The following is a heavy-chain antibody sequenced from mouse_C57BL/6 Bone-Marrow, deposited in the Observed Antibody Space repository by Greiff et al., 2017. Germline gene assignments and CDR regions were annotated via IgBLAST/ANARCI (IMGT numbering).Heavy chain of an antibody. CDR1: GYTFTDYY. D-gene: IGHD1-1*01. CDR2: INPYNGGT. CDR3: ARDYYGSSWYFDY. Sequence: EVQLQQSGPVLVKPGASVKMSCKASGYTFTDYYMNWVKQSHGKSLEWIGVINPYNGGTSYNQKLKGKATLTVDKSSSTAYMELRSLTSEDSAVYYCARDYYGSSWYFDYWGQGTILTVSS. J-gene: IGHJ2*01. V-gene: IGHV1-19*01.